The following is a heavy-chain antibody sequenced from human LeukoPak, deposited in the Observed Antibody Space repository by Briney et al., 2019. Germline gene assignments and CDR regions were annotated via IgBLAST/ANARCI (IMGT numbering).Heavy chain of an antibody. Sequence: GGSLKISCKGSGYTFTSYWIAWVGQMPGKGMEWMGIIYPGDSDTRYSPSFQGQVTISADKSIGTAYLQWSSLKASDTAMYYCASSYYGDYGFDYWGQGTLVTVSS. D-gene: IGHD4-17*01. CDR2: IYPGDSDT. CDR3: ASSYYGDYGFDY. V-gene: IGHV5-51*01. J-gene: IGHJ4*02. CDR1: GYTFTSYW.